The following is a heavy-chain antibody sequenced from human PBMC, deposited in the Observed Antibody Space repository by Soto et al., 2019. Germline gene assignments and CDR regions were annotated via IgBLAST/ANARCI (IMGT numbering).Heavy chain of an antibody. Sequence: QVQLQQWGAGLLKPSETLSLTCAVYGGSFSGYYWSWIRQPPGKGLEWIGYIYYSGSTNYNPSLKSRVTISVDTSKNQFSLKLSSVTAADTAVYYCARDRGVRGVIIRTPLWYFDYWGQGTLVTVSS. CDR2: IYYSGST. D-gene: IGHD3-10*01. V-gene: IGHV4-34*11. CDR1: GGSFSGYY. J-gene: IGHJ4*02. CDR3: ARDRGVRGVIIRTPLWYFDY.